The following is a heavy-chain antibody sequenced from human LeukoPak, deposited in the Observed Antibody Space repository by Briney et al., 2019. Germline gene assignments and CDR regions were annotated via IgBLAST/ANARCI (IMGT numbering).Heavy chain of an antibody. Sequence: SETLSLTCTVSGGSISSYYWSWIRQPPGKGLEWIGYIYYSGSTNYNPSLKSRVTISVDTSKNQFSLKLSSVTAADTAVYYCAGSSPRQWLPEYFDYWGQGTLVTVSS. J-gene: IGHJ4*02. CDR2: IYYSGST. D-gene: IGHD6-19*01. V-gene: IGHV4-59*01. CDR3: AGSSPRQWLPEYFDY. CDR1: GGSISSYY.